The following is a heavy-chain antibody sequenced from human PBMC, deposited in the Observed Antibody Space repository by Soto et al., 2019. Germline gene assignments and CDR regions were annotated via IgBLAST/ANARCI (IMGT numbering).Heavy chain of an antibody. CDR3: ARTYGFDAFDI. CDR2: IYYSGST. CDR1: GGSISSYY. V-gene: IGHV4-59*01. D-gene: IGHD4-17*01. Sequence: QVQLQESGPGLVKPSETLSLTRTVSGGSISSYYWSWIRQPPGKGLEWIGYIYYSGSTNYNPSLKSRVTISVDTSKNQFSLKLSSVTAADTAVYYCARTYGFDAFDIWGQGTMVTVSS. J-gene: IGHJ3*02.